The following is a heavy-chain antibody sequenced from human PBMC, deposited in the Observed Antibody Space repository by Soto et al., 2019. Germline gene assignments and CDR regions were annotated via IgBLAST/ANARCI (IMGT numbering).Heavy chain of an antibody. CDR2: FSPSGTT. Sequence: QVQLQESGPGLVKPSQTLSLTCTVSGDSISVGYYWSWIRQHPGQGLEWIGYFSPSGTTYYNPSLERRVSISTDTSKNQFSLEVSSVTAADTAVSYCARDRGSCGMDVWGQGTTVTVSS. CDR3: ARDRGSCGMDV. V-gene: IGHV4-31*03. J-gene: IGHJ6*02. CDR1: GDSISVGYY.